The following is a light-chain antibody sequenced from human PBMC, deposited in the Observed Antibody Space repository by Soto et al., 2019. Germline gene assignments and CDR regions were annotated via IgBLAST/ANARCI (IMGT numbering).Light chain of an antibody. V-gene: IGKV1-5*01. CDR1: QSMNDW. CDR2: GAS. Sequence: DIQMTQSPSTLSASVGDRVTITCRASQSMNDWLAWYQQKPGKPPKVLIYGASSLQTGVPSRFSGSGSGTEFSLTIDSLQPDDVATYYCHRYNAFSQTFGQGTKVEI. CDR3: HRYNAFSQT. J-gene: IGKJ1*01.